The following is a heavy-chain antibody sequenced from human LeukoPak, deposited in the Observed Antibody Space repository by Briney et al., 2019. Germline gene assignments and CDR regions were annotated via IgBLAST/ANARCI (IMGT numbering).Heavy chain of an antibody. CDR2: INPSGGST. D-gene: IGHD3-22*01. Sequence: ASVKVSCKAPGYTFTSYYMHWVRQAPGQGLEWMGIINPSGGSTSYAQKFQGRVTMTRDTSTSTVYMELSSLRSEDTAVYYCARGSFVLGMIVVVITHFDYWGQGTLVTVSS. J-gene: IGHJ4*02. V-gene: IGHV1-46*01. CDR3: ARGSFVLGMIVVVITHFDY. CDR1: GYTFTSYY.